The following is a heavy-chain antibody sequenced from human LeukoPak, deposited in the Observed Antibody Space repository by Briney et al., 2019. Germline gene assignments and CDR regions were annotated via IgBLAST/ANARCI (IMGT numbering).Heavy chain of an antibody. CDR3: AKSRRSYGSGFNDY. CDR1: GFTFSSYA. V-gene: IGHV3-23*01. CDR2: ISGSGGST. D-gene: IGHD3-10*01. Sequence: GGSLRLSCAASGFTFSSYAMSWVRQAPGKGLEWVSAISGSGGSTYYADSVKGRFTISRDNSKNTLYLQMNSLRAEDTAVYYCAKSRRSYGSGFNDYWGQGTLVTVSS. J-gene: IGHJ4*02.